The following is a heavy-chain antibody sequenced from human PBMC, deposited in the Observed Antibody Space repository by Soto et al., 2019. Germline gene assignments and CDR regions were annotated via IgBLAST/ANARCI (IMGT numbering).Heavy chain of an antibody. D-gene: IGHD4-17*01. Sequence: ASVKVSCKASGYTFTSYYMHWVRQAPGQGLEWMGIINPSGGSTSYAQKFQGRVTMTRDTSTSTVYMELSSLRSEDTAVYYCARALTVTRSGKLCDYWGQGDLVTVPS. CDR2: INPSGGST. CDR1: GYTFTSYY. J-gene: IGHJ4*02. V-gene: IGHV1-46*01. CDR3: ARALTVTRSGKLCDY.